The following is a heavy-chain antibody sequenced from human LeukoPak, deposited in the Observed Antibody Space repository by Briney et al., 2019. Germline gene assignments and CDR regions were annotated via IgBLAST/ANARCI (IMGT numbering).Heavy chain of an antibody. Sequence: GGPLRLSCAASGFTFSSFWMSWVRQAPGKGLELVAHIKEDGSMLSYVDSVKGRFTISRDNAKNSVYLQMNSLRAEDTAVYYCARVVTWFDPWGQGSLVTVSS. CDR1: GFTFSSFW. CDR2: IKEDGSML. V-gene: IGHV3-7*04. CDR3: ARVVTWFDP. J-gene: IGHJ5*02.